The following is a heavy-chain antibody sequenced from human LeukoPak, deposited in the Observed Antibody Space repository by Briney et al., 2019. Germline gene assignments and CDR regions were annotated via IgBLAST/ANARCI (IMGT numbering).Heavy chain of an antibody. Sequence: GGSLRLSCAASGFTFSSYAMHWVRQAPGKGLEWVAVISYDGSNKYYADSVKGRFTISRDNSKNTLYLQMNSLRAEDTAVYYCANTNVPSNWYYFDYWGQGTLVTVSS. J-gene: IGHJ4*02. V-gene: IGHV3-30*18. CDR3: ANTNVPSNWYYFDY. D-gene: IGHD1-1*01. CDR2: ISYDGSNK. CDR1: GFTFSSYA.